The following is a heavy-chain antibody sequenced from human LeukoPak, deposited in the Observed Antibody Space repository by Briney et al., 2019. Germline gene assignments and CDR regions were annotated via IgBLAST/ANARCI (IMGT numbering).Heavy chain of an antibody. CDR3: ARVASYDSSAYYGY. V-gene: IGHV1-46*01. J-gene: IGHJ4*02. CDR1: GYTFTNYY. D-gene: IGHD3-22*01. Sequence: GASVKVSCKASGYTFTNYYMRWVRQAPGQGLEWMGIINPSGGSTRYAQKFQGRVTMTRDTSTNTVYMELSSLRSEDTAMYYCARVASYDSSAYYGYWGQGTLVTVSS. CDR2: INPSGGST.